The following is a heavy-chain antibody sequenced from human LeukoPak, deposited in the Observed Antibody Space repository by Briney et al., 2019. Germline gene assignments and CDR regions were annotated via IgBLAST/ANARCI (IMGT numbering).Heavy chain of an antibody. CDR1: GFTFDDYA. V-gene: IGHV3-9*01. Sequence: PGGSLRLSCAASGFTFDDYAMHWVRQAPGKGLEWVSGISWNSGSIGYADSVKGRFTISRDNAKNSLYLQMNSLRAEDTAVYYCARDPEQWLGQGYFDYWGQGTLVTVSS. J-gene: IGHJ4*02. CDR2: ISWNSGSI. D-gene: IGHD6-19*01. CDR3: ARDPEQWLGQGYFDY.